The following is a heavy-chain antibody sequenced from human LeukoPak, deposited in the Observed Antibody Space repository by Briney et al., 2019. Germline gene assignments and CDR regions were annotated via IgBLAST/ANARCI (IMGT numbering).Heavy chain of an antibody. D-gene: IGHD3-16*02. CDR1: GGSISSYY. CDR3: ARGYYDYVWGSYRHAPYYFDY. Sequence: SETLSLTCTVSGGSISSYYWSWIRQPAGKGLEWIGRIYTSGSTNYNPSLKSRVTMSVDTSKNQFSLKLSSVTAADTAVYYCARGYYDYVWGSYRHAPYYFDYWGQGTLVTVSS. CDR2: IYTSGST. V-gene: IGHV4-4*07. J-gene: IGHJ4*02.